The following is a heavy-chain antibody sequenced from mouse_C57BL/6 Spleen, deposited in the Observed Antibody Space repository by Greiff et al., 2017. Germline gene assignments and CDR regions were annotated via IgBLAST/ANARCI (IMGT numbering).Heavy chain of an antibody. CDR2: INPNNGGT. CDR1: GYTFTDYY. Sequence: VQLQQSGPELVKPGASVKISCKASGYTFTDYYMNWVKQSHGKSLEWIGDINPNNGGTRYNQKFKGKATLTVDKSSSTAYMELRSLTSEDSAVYYCARFGDGYPWFAYWGQGTLVTVSA. CDR3: ARFGDGYPWFAY. D-gene: IGHD2-3*01. V-gene: IGHV1-26*01. J-gene: IGHJ3*01.